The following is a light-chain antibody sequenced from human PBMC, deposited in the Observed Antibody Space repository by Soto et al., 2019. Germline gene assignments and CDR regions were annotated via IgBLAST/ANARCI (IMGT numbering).Light chain of an antibody. Sequence: DIQMTQSPSSLSASVGDRVTITCQASQDISNYLNWYQQKPGKAPKLLIYDASNLETGVPARFSGSGSGTDFTFTISSLQPEDIATYYCQQYYNLPLTLGGGTKVEIK. CDR3: QQYYNLPLT. V-gene: IGKV1-33*01. J-gene: IGKJ4*01. CDR1: QDISNY. CDR2: DAS.